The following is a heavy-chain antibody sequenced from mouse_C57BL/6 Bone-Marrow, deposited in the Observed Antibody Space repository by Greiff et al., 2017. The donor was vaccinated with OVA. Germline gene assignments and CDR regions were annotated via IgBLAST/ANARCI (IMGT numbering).Heavy chain of an antibody. D-gene: IGHD2-4*01. CDR2: IDPETGGT. V-gene: IGHV1-15*01. CDR3: TRGDYDYGEGYGYFDV. Sequence: VQLQQSGAELVRPGASVTLSCKASGYTFTDYEMHWVKQTPVHGLEWIGAIDPETGGTAYNQKFKGKAILTADKSSSTAYMELRSLTSEDSAVYYCTRGDYDYGEGYGYFDVWGTGTTVTVSS. J-gene: IGHJ1*03. CDR1: GYTFTDYE.